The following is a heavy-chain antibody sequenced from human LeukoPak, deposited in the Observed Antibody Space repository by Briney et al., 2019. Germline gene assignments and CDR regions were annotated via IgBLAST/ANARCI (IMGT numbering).Heavy chain of an antibody. CDR2: ISTNGGGT. Sequence: GSLRLSCAASGFTFSSYAMHWVRQTPGKGLEYVSAISTNGGGTYYAKSVKGRFTISRDNAKNSLYLQVNSPRAEDTAVYYCLRGFAYWGQGTLVTVSS. CDR3: LRGFAY. V-gene: IGHV3-64*01. D-gene: IGHD3-10*01. CDR1: GFTFSSYA. J-gene: IGHJ4*02.